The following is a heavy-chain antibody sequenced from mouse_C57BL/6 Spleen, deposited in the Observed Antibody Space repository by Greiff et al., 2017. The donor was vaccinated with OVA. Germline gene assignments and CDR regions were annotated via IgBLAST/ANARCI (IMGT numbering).Heavy chain of an antibody. CDR3: AREYYGSSSSFDY. D-gene: IGHD1-1*01. CDR1: GFTFSDYG. CDR2: ISSGSSTI. V-gene: IGHV5-17*01. Sequence: EVHLVESGGGLVKPGGSLKLSCAASGFTFSDYGMHWVRQAPEKGLEWVAYISSGSSTIYYADTVKGRFTISRDNAKNTLFLQMTSLRSEDTAMYYCAREYYGSSSSFDYWGQGTTLTVSS. J-gene: IGHJ2*01.